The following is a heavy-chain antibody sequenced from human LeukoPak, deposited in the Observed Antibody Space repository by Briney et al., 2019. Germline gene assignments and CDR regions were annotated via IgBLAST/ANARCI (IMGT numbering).Heavy chain of an antibody. CDR1: GYSISSSSYY. V-gene: IGHV4-39*01. CDR3: ARQGRTENYYDKSDYYYAFDY. D-gene: IGHD3-22*01. CDR2: IYYSGST. Sequence: SETLSLTWTVSGYSISSSSYYWGWIRQPPGKGLEWIGTIYYSGSTYYNPSLKSRVTISVDTSKKQLSLKLTSVTAADTAVYYCARQGRTENYYDKSDYYYAFDYWGQGTLVAVSS. J-gene: IGHJ4*02.